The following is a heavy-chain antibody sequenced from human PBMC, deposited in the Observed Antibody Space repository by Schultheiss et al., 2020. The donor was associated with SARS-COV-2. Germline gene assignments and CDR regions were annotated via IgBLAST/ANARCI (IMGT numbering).Heavy chain of an antibody. J-gene: IGHJ3*02. D-gene: IGHD5-12*01. CDR2: FDPEDGET. Sequence: ASVKVSCKVSGYTLTELSMHWVRQAPGKGLEWMGGFDPEDGETIYAQKFQGRVTMTEDTSTDTAYMELSSLRAEDTALYYCAKDSRDLVAIDPGAFDIWGQGTMVTVSS. CDR3: AKDSRDLVAIDPGAFDI. CDR1: GYTLTELS. V-gene: IGHV1-24*01.